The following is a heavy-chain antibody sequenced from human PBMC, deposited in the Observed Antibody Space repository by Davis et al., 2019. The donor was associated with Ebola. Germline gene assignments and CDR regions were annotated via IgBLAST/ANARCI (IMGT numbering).Heavy chain of an antibody. CDR1: GFTFSSYS. Sequence: GESLKISCASSGFTFSSYSMNWVRQAPGKGLEWVSSISSSSSYIYYADSVKGRFTISRDNAKNSLYLQMNSLRAEDTAVYYCARDPRSGSYFPPANFDPWGQGTLVTVSS. D-gene: IGHD1-26*01. J-gene: IGHJ5*02. CDR3: ARDPRSGSYFPPANFDP. CDR2: ISSSSSYI. V-gene: IGHV3-21*01.